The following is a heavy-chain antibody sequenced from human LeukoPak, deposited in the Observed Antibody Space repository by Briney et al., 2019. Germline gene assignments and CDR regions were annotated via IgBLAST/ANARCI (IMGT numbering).Heavy chain of an antibody. CDR1: GFTFSNYG. J-gene: IGHJ6*03. CDR2: IRYDGNNK. CDR3: ARDYPYSYYMNV. Sequence: PGGSLRLSCGASGFTFSNYGMLWVRQAPGKGLEWVAFIRYDGNNKLYADSMKGRFTISRDNSKNTLYLHINSLRAEDTAVYYCARDYPYSYYMNVWGNGTTVTVSS. D-gene: IGHD4-11*01. V-gene: IGHV3-30*02.